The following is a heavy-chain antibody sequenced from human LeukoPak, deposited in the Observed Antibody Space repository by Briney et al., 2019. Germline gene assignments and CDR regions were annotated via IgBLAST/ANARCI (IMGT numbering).Heavy chain of an antibody. CDR2: INAGNGNT. J-gene: IGHJ6*02. D-gene: IGHD4-23*01. CDR1: GYTFISYA. V-gene: IGHV1-3*01. CDR3: ARAVGGKGDYYYGMDV. Sequence: ASVKVSCKASGYTFISYAMHWVRQAPGQRLEWMGWINAGNGNTKYSQKFQGRVTITRDTSASTAYMELSSLRSEDTAVYYCARAVGGKGDYYYGMDVWGQGTTVTVSS.